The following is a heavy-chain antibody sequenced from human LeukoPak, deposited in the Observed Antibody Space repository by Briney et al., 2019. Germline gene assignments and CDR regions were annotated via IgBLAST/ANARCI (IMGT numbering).Heavy chain of an antibody. CDR2: IYPGDSDT. J-gene: IGHJ3*02. CDR1: GYSFTSYW. D-gene: IGHD3-22*01. Sequence: GESLKISCKGSGYSFTSYWIGWVRQMPGKGLGWMGIIYPGDSDTRYSPSFQGQVTISADKSISTAYLQWSSLKASDTAMYYCARQTGYYYDSSPDGGRTDAFDIWGQGTMVTVSS. CDR3: ARQTGYYYDSSPDGGRTDAFDI. V-gene: IGHV5-51*01.